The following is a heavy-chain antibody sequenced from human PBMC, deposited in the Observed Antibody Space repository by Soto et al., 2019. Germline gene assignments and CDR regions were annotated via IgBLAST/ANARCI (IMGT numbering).Heavy chain of an antibody. Sequence: KPSETLSLTCAVSGASISSNYWWSWVRQSPERGLEWIGEIHHSGSTNYNPSLKSRVTISVDTSKNQFSLKLSSVTAADTAVYYCARGRAVAGPTFDYWGQGTLVTVSS. CDR3: ARGRAVAGPTFDY. CDR1: GASISSNYW. CDR2: IHHSGST. V-gene: IGHV4-4*02. D-gene: IGHD6-19*01. J-gene: IGHJ4*02.